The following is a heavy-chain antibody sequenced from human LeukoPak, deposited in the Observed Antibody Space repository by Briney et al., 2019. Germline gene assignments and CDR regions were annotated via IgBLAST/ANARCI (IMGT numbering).Heavy chain of an antibody. CDR1: GFTFSSYA. J-gene: IGHJ4*02. V-gene: IGHV3-30-3*01. D-gene: IGHD3-10*01. CDR3: ARDGEYYGSGSYYPDY. CDR2: ISYDGSNK. Sequence: GRSLRLSCAASGFTFSSYAMHWVRQAPGKGLEWVAVISYDGSNKYYADSVKGRFTISRDDSKNTLYLQMNSLRAEDTAVYYCARDGEYYGSGSYYPDYWGQGTPGTVSS.